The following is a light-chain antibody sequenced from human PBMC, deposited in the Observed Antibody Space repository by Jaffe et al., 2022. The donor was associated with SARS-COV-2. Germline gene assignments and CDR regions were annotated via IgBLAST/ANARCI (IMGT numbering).Light chain of an antibody. CDR3: QQYGSSPSQPFMYT. V-gene: IGKV3-20*01. CDR2: GAS. J-gene: IGKJ2*01. Sequence: EIVLTQSPGTLSLSPGERATLSCRASQSVSSSYLAWYQQKPGQAPRLLIYGASSRATGIPDRFSGSGSGTDFTLTISRLEPEDFAVYYCQQYGSSPSQPFMYTFGQGTKLEIK. CDR1: QSVSSSY.